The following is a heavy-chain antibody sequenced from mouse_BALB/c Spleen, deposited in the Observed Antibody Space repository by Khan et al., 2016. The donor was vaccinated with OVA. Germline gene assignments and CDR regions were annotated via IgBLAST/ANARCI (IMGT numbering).Heavy chain of an antibody. Sequence: QVQLQQSGAELAKPGASVKMSCTASGYTFTSYWMHWIKQRPGQGLEWIGYINPTSGYTDYNQKFKDTATLTADKSSSTAYLQLSSLTSDDSAVYYCARDRSDYWGQGTALTVSS. CDR1: GYTFTSYW. J-gene: IGHJ2*01. CDR2: INPTSGYT. CDR3: ARDRSDY. V-gene: IGHV1-7*01.